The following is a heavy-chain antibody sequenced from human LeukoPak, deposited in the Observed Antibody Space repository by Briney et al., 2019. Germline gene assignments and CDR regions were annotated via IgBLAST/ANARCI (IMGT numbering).Heavy chain of an antibody. D-gene: IGHD4-23*01. CDR3: ARESGGNSGGRGWFDP. Sequence: SETLSLTCTVSGGSISSGGYYWGWIRQPPGKGLEWIGSIYHSGSTYYNPSLKSRVTISVDTSKNQFSLKLSSVTAADTAVYYCARESGGNSGGRGWFDPWGQGTLVTVSS. CDR2: IYHSGST. CDR1: GGSISSGGYY. V-gene: IGHV4-39*07. J-gene: IGHJ5*02.